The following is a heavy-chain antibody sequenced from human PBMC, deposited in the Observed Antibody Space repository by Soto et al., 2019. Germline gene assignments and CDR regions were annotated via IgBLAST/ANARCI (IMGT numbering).Heavy chain of an antibody. J-gene: IGHJ5*02. D-gene: IGHD2-2*01. CDR3: ARVVVVPAAPRGWFDP. CDR1: GGSISSGGYY. CDR2: IYYSGST. Sequence: SETLSLTCTVSGGSISSGGYYWSWIRQHPGKGLEWIGYIYYSGSTYYNPSLKSRVTISVDTSKNQFSLKLSSVTAADTAVYYCARVVVVPAAPRGWFDPWGQGTLVTVSS. V-gene: IGHV4-31*03.